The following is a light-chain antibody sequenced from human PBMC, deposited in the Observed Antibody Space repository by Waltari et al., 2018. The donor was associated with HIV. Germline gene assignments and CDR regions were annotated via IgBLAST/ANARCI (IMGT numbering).Light chain of an antibody. CDR3: CSYAGSYGYV. CDR2: DVS. J-gene: IGLJ1*01. V-gene: IGLV2-11*01. CDR1: SSDVGGYNY. Sequence: QSALTQPRSVSGSPGQSVTISCTGTSSDVGGYNYVSWYQQHPGKAPKRMSCDVSKRPSGGPDRFSGSKSGNTASLTISGLQAEDEADYYCCSYAGSYGYVFGTGTKVTVL.